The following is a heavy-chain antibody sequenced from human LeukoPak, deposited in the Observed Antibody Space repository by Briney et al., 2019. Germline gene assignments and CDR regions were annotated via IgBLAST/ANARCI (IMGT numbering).Heavy chain of an antibody. J-gene: IGHJ3*02. CDR2: INPNSGGT. Sequence: ASVKVSCKASEYTFTGYYIHWVRQAPGQGLEWMGWINPNSGGTNYAQRFQGRVTMTRDTSISTAYMELSSLRSDDTAVYHCAREDLDAFDIWGQGTMVTVS. CDR3: AREDLDAFDI. CDR1: EYTFTGYY. V-gene: IGHV1-2*02.